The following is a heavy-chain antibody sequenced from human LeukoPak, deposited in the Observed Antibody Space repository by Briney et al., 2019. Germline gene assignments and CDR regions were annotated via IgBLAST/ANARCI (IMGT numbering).Heavy chain of an antibody. D-gene: IGHD1-26*01. CDR2: IYTSGST. J-gene: IGHJ3*02. CDR3: ASDPVWVGAFDI. CDR1: GGSISTYY. V-gene: IGHV4-4*07. Sequence: PSETLSLTCSVSGGSISTYYWSWIRQPAGKGLEWIGRIYTSGSTNYNPSLKSRVTMSVDTSKSQFSLNLSSVTAADTAVYYCASDPVWVGAFDIWGQGTMVTVSS.